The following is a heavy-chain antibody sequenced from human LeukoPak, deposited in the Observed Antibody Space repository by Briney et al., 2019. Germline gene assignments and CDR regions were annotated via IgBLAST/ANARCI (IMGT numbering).Heavy chain of an antibody. Sequence: GGSLKLSCVASGFPFSTYTMNWVRQAPGKGQEWVGFIKTKAYGGTTEYAAPVRGRFTISRDDSKSIAYLQMNSLKTEDTAVYYCVRDGSVGRYGPGDYWGQGTLVTVSS. CDR1: GFPFSTYT. D-gene: IGHD3-9*01. CDR3: VRDGSVGRYGPGDY. V-gene: IGHV3-49*04. J-gene: IGHJ4*02. CDR2: IKTKAYGGTT.